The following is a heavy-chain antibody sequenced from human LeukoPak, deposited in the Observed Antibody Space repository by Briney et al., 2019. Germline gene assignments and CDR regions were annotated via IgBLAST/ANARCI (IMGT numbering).Heavy chain of an antibody. CDR2: ISYGGSNK. V-gene: IGHV3-30*04. CDR3: AREVRGRGVKGALDY. J-gene: IGHJ4*02. CDR1: GFTFSSYA. Sequence: GGSLRLSCAASGFTFSSYAMHWVRQAPGKGLEWVAVISYGGSNKYYADSVKGRFTISRDNAKNSLYLQMNSLRAEDTAVYYCAREVRGRGVKGALDYWGQGTLVTVSS. D-gene: IGHD3-10*01.